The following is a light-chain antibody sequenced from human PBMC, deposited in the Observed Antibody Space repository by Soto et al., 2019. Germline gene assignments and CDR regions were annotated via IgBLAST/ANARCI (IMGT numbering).Light chain of an antibody. CDR3: NSYTISNTRQIV. Sequence: QSALTQPASVSGSPGQSITISCTGTSSDVGGYNYVSWYQQHPGKAPKFMIYDVSNRPSGVSTRFSGSKSGNTDSLTISGLQAEDEADYYCNSYTISNTRQIVFGTGTKLTVL. CDR1: SSDVGGYNY. V-gene: IGLV2-14*01. J-gene: IGLJ1*01. CDR2: DVS.